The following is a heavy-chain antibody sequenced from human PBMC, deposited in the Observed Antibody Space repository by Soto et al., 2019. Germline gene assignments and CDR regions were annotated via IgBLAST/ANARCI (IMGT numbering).Heavy chain of an antibody. J-gene: IGHJ4*02. CDR3: ARDFSGPMDY. V-gene: IGHV1-46*01. D-gene: IGHD3-10*01. Sequence: RASVKVSCKASGYTFTKYYMHGVRQAPGQGLEWMGIIYPSGGSTRNAQKFQGRVTMTRDTSTSTVYMELSSLRSEDTAVYYCARDFSGPMDYWGRGTLVTVSS. CDR1: GYTFTKYY. CDR2: IYPSGGST.